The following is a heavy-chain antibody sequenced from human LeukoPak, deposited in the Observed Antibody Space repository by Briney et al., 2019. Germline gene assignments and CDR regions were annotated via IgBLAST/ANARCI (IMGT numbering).Heavy chain of an antibody. V-gene: IGHV4-34*01. CDR2: INHSGST. CDR3: ARAYRQQLAHRFDY. D-gene: IGHD6-13*01. CDR1: GGSFSGYY. J-gene: IGHJ4*02. Sequence: PSETLSLTCAVYGGSFSGYYWSWIRQPPGKGLEWIGEINHSGSTNYNPSLKSRVTISVDTSKNQFSLKLSSVTAADTAVYYCARAYRQQLAHRFDYWGQGTLVTVSS.